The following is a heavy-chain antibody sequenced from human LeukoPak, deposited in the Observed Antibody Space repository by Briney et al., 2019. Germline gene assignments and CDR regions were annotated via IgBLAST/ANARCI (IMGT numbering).Heavy chain of an antibody. CDR2: IDTSGSYI. CDR1: GFTFTSYG. V-gene: IGHV3-21*01. CDR3: ARGRSITLLRGVAMSDGFDI. Sequence: GGSLRLSCTASGFTFTSYGMNWVRQAPGKGLEWVSFIDTSGSYIYYGDSLTGRVTISRDNAKNSLYLQMNGLRAEHTAVYYCARGRSITLLRGVAMSDGFDIWGQGAMVTVSS. J-gene: IGHJ3*02. D-gene: IGHD3-10*01.